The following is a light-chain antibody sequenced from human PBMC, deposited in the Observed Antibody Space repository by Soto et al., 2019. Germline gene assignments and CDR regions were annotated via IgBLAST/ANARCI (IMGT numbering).Light chain of an antibody. Sequence: EIVLTQSPGTLSLSPGERATLSCRASQSVSSIYLAWYQQKPGQPPRLLIYGASSRATGIPDRFSGSGSGTDFTLTISRLEPEDFAVYYCQQYDRSSYPFGQGTKLEIK. V-gene: IGKV3-20*01. CDR3: QQYDRSSYP. J-gene: IGKJ2*01. CDR1: QSVSSIY. CDR2: GAS.